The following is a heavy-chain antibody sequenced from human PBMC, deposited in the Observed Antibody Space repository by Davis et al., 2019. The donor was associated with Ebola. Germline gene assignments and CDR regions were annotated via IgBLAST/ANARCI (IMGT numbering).Heavy chain of an antibody. J-gene: IGHJ4*02. Sequence: PGGSLRLSCPASEFIFSNYWMSWVRQAPGKGLEWVANIKQDGSEKYYVDSVKGRFTISRDNSKNTLYLQMNSLRAEDTAVYYCAPMGATSIDYWGQGTLVTVSS. CDR3: APMGATSIDY. CDR2: IKQDGSEK. CDR1: EFIFSNYW. D-gene: IGHD1-26*01. V-gene: IGHV3-7*01.